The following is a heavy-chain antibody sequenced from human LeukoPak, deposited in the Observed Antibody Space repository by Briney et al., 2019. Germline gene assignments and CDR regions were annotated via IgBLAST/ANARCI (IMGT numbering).Heavy chain of an antibody. CDR1: GYTFTSYG. D-gene: IGHD3-3*01. CDR2: ISAYNGNT. V-gene: IGHV1-18*01. Sequence: ASVKVSCKASGYTFTSYGISWVRQAPGQGLEWMGWISAYNGNTNYAQKLQGRVTMTTDTSTSTAYMELRSLRSDDTAVYYCARMYYDFWSGPLEAFDIWGQGTMVTVSS. J-gene: IGHJ3*02. CDR3: ARMYYDFWSGPLEAFDI.